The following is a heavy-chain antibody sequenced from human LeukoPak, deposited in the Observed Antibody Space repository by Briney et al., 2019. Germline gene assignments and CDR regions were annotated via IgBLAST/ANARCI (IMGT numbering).Heavy chain of an antibody. CDR3: ARGAVWGSSGSQ. CDR2: IY. J-gene: IGHJ4*02. D-gene: IGHD3-22*01. V-gene: IGHV4-39*01. Sequence: SETLSLTCTVSGGSFSSSDYYWGWIRQPPGKGLEWIGSIYYNPSLKSRVTISVDTSKKQFSLKLSSVTAADTAVYYCARGAVWGSSGSQWGQGTLVTVSS. CDR1: GGSFSSSDYY.